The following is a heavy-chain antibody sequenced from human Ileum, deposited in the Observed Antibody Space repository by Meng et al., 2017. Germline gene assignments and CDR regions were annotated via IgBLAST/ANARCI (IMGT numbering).Heavy chain of an antibody. V-gene: IGHV1-46*02. J-gene: IGHJ4*02. CDR3: VRDLYGYGDGAY. Sequence: QVAVVGVGAGGGKPRALVKDSCKTTVNNFNTFIHRVRQATGQGLEWMGVMNTGSSDTLTAQNFQGRLSMTKDKSTSTVYMEMSRLRSEDTAVYYCVRDLYGYGDGAYWGQGTLVTVSS. D-gene: IGHD4-17*01. CDR1: VNNFNTF. CDR2: MNTGSSDT.